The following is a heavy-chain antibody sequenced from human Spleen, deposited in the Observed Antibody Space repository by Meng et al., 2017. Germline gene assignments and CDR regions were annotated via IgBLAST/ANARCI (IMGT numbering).Heavy chain of an antibody. V-gene: IGHV4-61*02. CDR1: GDYFSSGTYY. J-gene: IGHJ4*02. CDR3: AIMPYYGSGTFDY. Sequence: SETLSLTCTVSGDYFSSGTYYWSWIRQPAGKGLEWIGRIYTSGSTNYNPSLKSRVTISADTSKNEFSLNLSSVTAADTAVYYCAIMPYYGSGTFDYWGQGKLVTVAS. D-gene: IGHD3-10*01. CDR2: IYTSGST.